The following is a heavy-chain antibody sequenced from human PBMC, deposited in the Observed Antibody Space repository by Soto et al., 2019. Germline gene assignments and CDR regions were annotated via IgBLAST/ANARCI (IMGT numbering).Heavy chain of an antibody. Sequence: PGGSLRLSCAASGFTFRSFSMNWVRQAPGEGLEWVSSISSSSNYMYYADSLKGRFTISRDNAKDSLFLQMHSLRAEDTAVYYCERTAIVADTEVSDHWGQGTLVTVSS. CDR3: ERTAIVADTEVSDH. D-gene: IGHD6-19*01. V-gene: IGHV3-21*01. CDR1: GFTFRSFS. CDR2: ISSSSNYM. J-gene: IGHJ4*02.